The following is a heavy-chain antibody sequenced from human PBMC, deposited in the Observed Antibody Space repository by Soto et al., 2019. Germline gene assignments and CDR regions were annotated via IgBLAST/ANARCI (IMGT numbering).Heavy chain of an antibody. V-gene: IGHV4-4*07. Sequence: PSEPLSLTCNVSGGSMSSYFWGWIRQPAGKGLEWIGRIYTSETTNYNPSLKSRVTMSVDTSKNQFSLKVNSVTAADTAVYYCARESAAATYRPLDYWGQGTLVTVSS. CDR3: ARESAAATYRPLDY. CDR2: IYTSETT. J-gene: IGHJ4*02. CDR1: GGSMSSYF. D-gene: IGHD3-16*01.